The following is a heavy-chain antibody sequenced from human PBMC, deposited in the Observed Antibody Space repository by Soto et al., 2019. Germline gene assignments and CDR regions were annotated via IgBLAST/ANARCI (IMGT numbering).Heavy chain of an antibody. V-gene: IGHV1-18*01. CDR2: ISAYNGNT. Sequence: ASVKVSCTASGYTFTRSGISWVRQAPGQGIEWMGWISAYNGNTNYAQKLQGRVTMTTDTSTSTAYMELRSLRADDTAVYYCARDRLHSSTCYYYGMDFWGQGTT. CDR1: GYTFTRSG. D-gene: IGHD6-6*01. J-gene: IGHJ6*02. CDR3: ARDRLHSSTCYYYGMDF.